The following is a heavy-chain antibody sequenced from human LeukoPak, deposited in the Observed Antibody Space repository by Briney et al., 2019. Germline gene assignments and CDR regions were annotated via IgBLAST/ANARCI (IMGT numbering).Heavy chain of an antibody. CDR2: INPSGGST. D-gene: IGHD2-21*02. CDR1: GYTFTSYY. CDR3: ARSYCGGDCYPRSNWFDP. Sequence: ASVKVSCKASGYTFTSYYMHWVRQAPGQGLEWMGIINPSGGSTSYAQKFQGRVTMTRDTSTSTVYMELSSLRSEDTAVYYCARSYCGGDCYPRSNWFDPWGQGTLVTVSS. J-gene: IGHJ5*02. V-gene: IGHV1-46*01.